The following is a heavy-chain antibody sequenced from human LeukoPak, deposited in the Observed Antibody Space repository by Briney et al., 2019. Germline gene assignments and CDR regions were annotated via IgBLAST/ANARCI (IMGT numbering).Heavy chain of an antibody. CDR2: IYPGDSDT. CDR3: ARRNIVRGVSDWFDP. Sequence: GESLKISCKGSGYSFTSYWIGWVRQMPGKGLEWMGIIYPGDSDTRYSPPFQGQVTISADKSISTAYLQWSSLKASDTAMYYCARRNIVRGVSDWFDPWGQGTLVTVSS. D-gene: IGHD3-10*02. CDR1: GYSFTSYW. V-gene: IGHV5-51*01. J-gene: IGHJ5*02.